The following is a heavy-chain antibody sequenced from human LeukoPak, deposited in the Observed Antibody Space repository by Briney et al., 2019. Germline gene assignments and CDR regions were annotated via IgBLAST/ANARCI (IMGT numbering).Heavy chain of an antibody. J-gene: IGHJ4*02. Sequence: PSETLSLTCTVSGGSISSSSYYWGWIRQPPGKGLGWIGSIYYSGSTYYNPSLKSRVTISVDTSKNQFSLKLSSVTAADTAVYYCARTSHRGYSYGSLTFDYWGQGPLVPVSS. CDR3: ARTSHRGYSYGSLTFDY. D-gene: IGHD5-18*01. V-gene: IGHV4-39*07. CDR2: IYYSGST. CDR1: GGSISSSSYY.